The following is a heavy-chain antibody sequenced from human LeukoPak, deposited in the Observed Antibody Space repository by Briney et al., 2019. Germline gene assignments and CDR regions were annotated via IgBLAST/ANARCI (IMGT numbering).Heavy chain of an antibody. V-gene: IGHV3-21*04. J-gene: IGHJ4*02. CDR1: GFTFSSYS. D-gene: IGHD5-12*01. CDR3: ARDPGSGYEEHFDY. CDR2: ISSSSSYI. Sequence: PGGSLRLSCAASGFTFSSYSMNWVRQAPGKGLEWVSSISSSSSYIYYADSVKGRFTISRDNAKNSPYLQMNSLRAEDTAVYYCARDPGSGYEEHFDYWGQGTLVTVSS.